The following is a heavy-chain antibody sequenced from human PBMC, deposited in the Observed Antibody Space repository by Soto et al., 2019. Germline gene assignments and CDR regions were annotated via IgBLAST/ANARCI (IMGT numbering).Heavy chain of an antibody. CDR1: GGSFSGYY. CDR2: INHSGST. V-gene: IGHV4-34*01. D-gene: IGHD6-6*01. Sequence: SETLSLTCAVYGGSFSGYYWSWIRQPPGKGLEWIGEINHSGSTNYNPSLKSRVTISVDTSKNQFSLKLSSVTAADTAVYYCARGRQDSSSFYPYYFDYWGQGTLVTVSS. J-gene: IGHJ4*02. CDR3: ARGRQDSSSFYPYYFDY.